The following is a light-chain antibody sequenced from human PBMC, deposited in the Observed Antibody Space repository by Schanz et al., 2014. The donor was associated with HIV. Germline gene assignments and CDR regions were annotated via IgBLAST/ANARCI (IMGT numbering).Light chain of an antibody. CDR2: EVS. V-gene: IGLV2-23*02. CDR1: SSDLGDVNF. Sequence: QSALTQPTSVSGSPGQSITISCTVASSDLGDVNFVPRYQQHPGKAPQLMIYEVSKRPSGVSDRFSGSKSDNTASLTISGLQADDEADYYCCSYADGGTYVFGTGTKLTVL. J-gene: IGLJ1*01. CDR3: CSYADGGTYV.